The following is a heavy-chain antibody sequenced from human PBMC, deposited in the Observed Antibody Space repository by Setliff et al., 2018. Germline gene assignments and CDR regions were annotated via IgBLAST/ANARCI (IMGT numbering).Heavy chain of an antibody. CDR2: IYPSNSNI. D-gene: IGHD5-12*01. CDR3: ARHRVGNSGYAIPILDF. V-gene: IGHV5-51*01. Sequence: PGESLKISCKASGYSFTDYWIAWVRQMPGKGLEWMGIIYPSNSNIKYSPSFEAQITSSVDKSITTAYLQWSSLKASDTAIYYCARHRVGNSGYAIPILDFWGQGALVTVSS. CDR1: GYSFTDYW. J-gene: IGHJ4*02.